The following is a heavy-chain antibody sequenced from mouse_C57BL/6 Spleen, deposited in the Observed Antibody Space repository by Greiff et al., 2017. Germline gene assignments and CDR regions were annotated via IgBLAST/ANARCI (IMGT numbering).Heavy chain of an antibody. V-gene: IGHV7-3*01. CDR2: IRNKANGYTT. D-gene: IGHD1-1*01. J-gene: IGHJ1*03. Sequence: EVQGVESGGGLVQPGGSLSLSCAASGFTFTDYYMSWVRQPPGKALEWLGFIRNKANGYTTEYSAYVKGRFTISRDNSQSILYLQMNALRAEDSATYYCARRRGSSYNWYFEVWGTGTTVTVSS. CDR1: GFTFTDYY. CDR3: ARRRGSSYNWYFEV.